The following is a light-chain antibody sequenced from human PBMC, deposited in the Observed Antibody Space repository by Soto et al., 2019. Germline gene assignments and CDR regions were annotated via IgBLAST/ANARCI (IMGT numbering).Light chain of an antibody. CDR2: LNSDGSH. J-gene: IGLJ1*01. CDR3: QTWGTGIYV. V-gene: IGLV4-69*01. Sequence: QSVLTKSPSASASLGASVKLTCTLSSGHSHYAIAWHQQQPEKGPRFLIKLNSDGSHYKGDGIPDRFSGSSSGVERYLTISSLQSEDEADYYCQTWGTGIYVFGTGTQLTVL. CDR1: SGHSHYA.